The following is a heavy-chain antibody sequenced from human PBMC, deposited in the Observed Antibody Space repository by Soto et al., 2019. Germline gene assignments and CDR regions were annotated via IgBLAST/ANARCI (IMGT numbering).Heavy chain of an antibody. CDR3: ARDRKGLGDYGEEDFYYYDMDV. D-gene: IGHD4-17*01. V-gene: IGHV3-48*02. J-gene: IGHJ6*02. CDR2: ISSSSTTI. Sequence: GGSLRLSCAASGFTLGTYSMNWVRQAPGKGLEWVSYISSSSTTIYYVDFVKGRFTISRDNAKNSLYLQMSSLRDEDTGVYYCARDRKGLGDYGEEDFYYYDMDVWSLGTTVTVSS. CDR1: GFTLGTYS.